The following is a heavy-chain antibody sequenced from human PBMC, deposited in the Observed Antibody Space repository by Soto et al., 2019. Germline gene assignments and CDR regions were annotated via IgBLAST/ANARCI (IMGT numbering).Heavy chain of an antibody. J-gene: IGHJ6*02. CDR2: IYYSGST. Sequence: SETLSLTCTVSGGSISSGDYYWSWIRQPPGKGLEWIGYIYYSGSTYYNPSLKSRVTISVDTSKNQFSLKLSSVTAADTAVYYCAVGGILTGYPSYGMDVWGQGTTVTVSS. D-gene: IGHD3-9*01. CDR3: AVGGILTGYPSYGMDV. CDR1: GGSISSGDYY. V-gene: IGHV4-30-4*01.